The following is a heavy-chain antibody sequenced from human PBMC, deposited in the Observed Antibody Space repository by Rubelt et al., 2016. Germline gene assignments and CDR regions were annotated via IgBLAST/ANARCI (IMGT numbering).Heavy chain of an antibody. Sequence: QLQLQESGPGLVRPSETLSLTCSVSGGSISSSNYYWGWVRRPPGKGLEWIGSIYYSGTTYYNPSLESRVTMSVDTSKNQFSLKLSFVTAADTALYYCARQLYSGSYYIDYWGQGTLVTVSS. V-gene: IGHV4-39*01. D-gene: IGHD1-26*01. CDR2: IYYSGTT. J-gene: IGHJ4*02. CDR1: GGSISSSNYY. CDR3: ARQLYSGSYYIDY.